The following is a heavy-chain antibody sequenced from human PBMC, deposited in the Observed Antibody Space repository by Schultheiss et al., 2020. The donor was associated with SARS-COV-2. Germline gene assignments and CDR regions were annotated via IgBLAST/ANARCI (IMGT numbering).Heavy chain of an antibody. CDR2: INHSGST. CDR1: GYSIRGGYY. J-gene: IGHJ4*02. D-gene: IGHD5-12*01. CDR3: ASTSGYDDFDY. Sequence: SETLSLTCTVTGYSIRGGYYWGWIRQSPGKGLEWIGSINHSGSTYYNPSLKSRVIMSVDTSRNQFSLKLTSVTAADTAVYYCASTSGYDDFDYWGQGTLVTVSS. V-gene: IGHV4-38-2*02.